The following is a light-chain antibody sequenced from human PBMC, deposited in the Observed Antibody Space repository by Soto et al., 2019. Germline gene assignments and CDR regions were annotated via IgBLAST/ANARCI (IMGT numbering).Light chain of an antibody. J-gene: IGLJ2*01. CDR2: EVS. CDR3: SSYTSSSTVV. CDR1: SSNIGAGYD. Sequence: QSVLTQPPSVSGAPGQRVTISCTGSSSNIGAGYDVHWYQQHPDKAPKVMIYEVSKRPSGVSNRFSGSKSGNTASLTISGLQAEDEADYYCSSYTSSSTVVFGGGTKLTVL. V-gene: IGLV2-14*01.